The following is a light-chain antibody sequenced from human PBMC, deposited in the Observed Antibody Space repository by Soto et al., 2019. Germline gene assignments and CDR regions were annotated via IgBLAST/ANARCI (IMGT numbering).Light chain of an antibody. V-gene: IGKV3-20*01. J-gene: IGKJ1*01. CDR3: QQFGSSSWT. CDR2: GAS. Sequence: ESVLTQSPGTLSLSPGEKDTHSCRASQSVSSSYLAWYQQKPGQAPRLLIYGASSRATGIPDRFSGSGSGTDFTLTVSRLEPEDFAVYYCQQFGSSSWTFGQGTKVDIK. CDR1: QSVSSSY.